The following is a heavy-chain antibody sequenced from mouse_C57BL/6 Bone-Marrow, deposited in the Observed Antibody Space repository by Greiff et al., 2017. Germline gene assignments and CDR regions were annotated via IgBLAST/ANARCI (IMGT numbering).Heavy chain of an antibody. V-gene: IGHV2-4*01. CDR3: AKMDLTIAY. CDR2: IWSGGST. J-gene: IGHJ3*01. CDR1: GFSLTSYG. Sequence: QVQLQQSGPGLVQPSQSLSITCTVSGFSLTSYGVHWVRQPPGKGLEWLGVIWSGGSTDYNAAFISRLSISKDNSKSQVFFKMNSLQADDTAIYYCAKMDLTIAYWGQGTLVTVSA.